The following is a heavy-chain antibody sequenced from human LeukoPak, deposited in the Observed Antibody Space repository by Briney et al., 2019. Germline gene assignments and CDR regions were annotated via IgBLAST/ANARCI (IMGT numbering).Heavy chain of an antibody. V-gene: IGHV1-8*03. D-gene: IGHD1-26*01. CDR2: LNPNSGNT. Sequence: ASVKVSCKASGYTFTSYDINWVRQATGQGLEWMGWLNPNSGNTGYAQKFQGRVTISRNTSINTAYMEPSSLRSEDTAVYYCASLSGSYYVDAFDIWGQGTMVTVSS. CDR1: GYTFTSYD. J-gene: IGHJ3*02. CDR3: ASLSGSYYVDAFDI.